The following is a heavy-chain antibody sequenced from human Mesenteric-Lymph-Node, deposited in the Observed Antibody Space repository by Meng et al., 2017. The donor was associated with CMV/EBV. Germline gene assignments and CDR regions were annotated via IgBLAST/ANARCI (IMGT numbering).Heavy chain of an antibody. Sequence: GESLKISCKGSGYRFTTYWIGWVRQMPGKGLEWMGLIYPGDSDTRYSPSFQGQVTISADKSISSAYLQWSSLKASDTAMYYCARGSESGYGYNYYGMDVWGQGTTVTVSS. CDR1: GYRFTTYW. CDR3: ARGSESGYGYNYYGMDV. J-gene: IGHJ6*02. V-gene: IGHV5-51*01. D-gene: IGHD6-25*01. CDR2: IYPGDSDT.